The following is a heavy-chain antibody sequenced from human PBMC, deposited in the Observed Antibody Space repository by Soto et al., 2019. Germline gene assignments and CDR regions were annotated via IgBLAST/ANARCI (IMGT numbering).Heavy chain of an antibody. J-gene: IGHJ5*02. CDR1: GYTFTSYA. V-gene: IGHV1-3*01. CDR2: INAGNGNT. Sequence: ASVKVSCKASGYTFTSYAMHWVRQAPGQRLEWMGWINAGNGNTKYSQKFQGRVTITRDTSASTAYMELSSLRSEDTAVYYCARDTGGSGSYYKVNWFDPWGQGTLVTVSS. CDR3: ARDTGGSGSYYKVNWFDP. D-gene: IGHD3-10*01.